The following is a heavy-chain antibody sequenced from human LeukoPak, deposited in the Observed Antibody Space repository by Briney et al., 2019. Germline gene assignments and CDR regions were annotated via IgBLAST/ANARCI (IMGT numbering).Heavy chain of an antibody. V-gene: IGHV4-34*01. J-gene: IGHJ4*02. Sequence: SETLSLTCAVYGGSFSGYYWSWTRQPPGKGLEWIGEINHSGSTNYNPSLKSRVTISVDTSKNQFSLKLSSVTAADTAVYYCARGLSVLNAPTLGYCTNGVCYVVYYFDYWGQGTLVTVSS. D-gene: IGHD2-8*01. CDR2: INHSGST. CDR3: ARGLSVLNAPTLGYCTNGVCYVVYYFDY. CDR1: GGSFSGYY.